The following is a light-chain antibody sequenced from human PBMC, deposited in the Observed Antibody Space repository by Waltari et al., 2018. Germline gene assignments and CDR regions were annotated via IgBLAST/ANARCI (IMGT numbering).Light chain of an antibody. CDR3: QAWDTDTHVV. Sequence: SYELTQPPSVSVSPGQTASIPCSGSKLGDQIACWYLQRPGQSPVLFIYQITRRPSGIPERFSGSNSGNTATLTISGAQAIDESDYYCQAWDTDTHVVFGGGTRLTVL. V-gene: IGLV3-1*01. CDR1: KLGDQI. J-gene: IGLJ2*01. CDR2: QIT.